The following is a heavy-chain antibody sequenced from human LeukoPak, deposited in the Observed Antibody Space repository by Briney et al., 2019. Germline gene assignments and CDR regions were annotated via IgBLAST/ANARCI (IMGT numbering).Heavy chain of an antibody. Sequence: GGSLRLSCVASGLNFNSHTMKWVRQAPDKGLEWVAVISYEGSDKHYTDSVKGRFTISRDNSKKTLYLQMNSLRTEDTALYYCTREGSGRLIDYWGQGTLVTVSS. V-gene: IGHV3-30-3*01. J-gene: IGHJ4*02. CDR2: ISYEGSDK. CDR3: TREGSGRLIDY. CDR1: GLNFNSHT. D-gene: IGHD3-22*01.